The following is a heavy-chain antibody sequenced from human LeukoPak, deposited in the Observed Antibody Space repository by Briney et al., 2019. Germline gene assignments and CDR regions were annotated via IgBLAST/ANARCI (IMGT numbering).Heavy chain of an antibody. V-gene: IGHV3-30*04. D-gene: IGHD5-12*01. CDR2: ISYDGSNK. Sequence: GGSLRLSCAASGFTFSSYAMHWVRQAPGKGLEWVAVISYDGSNKYYADSVKGRFTISRDNAKDSLYLQMNSLRAEDTAVYYCARDRSGYSGYDLFDYWGQGSLVTVSS. J-gene: IGHJ4*02. CDR3: ARDRSGYSGYDLFDY. CDR1: GFTFSSYA.